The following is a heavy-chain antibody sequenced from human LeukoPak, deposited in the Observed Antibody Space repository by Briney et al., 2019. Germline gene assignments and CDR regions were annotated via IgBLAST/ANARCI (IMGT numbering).Heavy chain of an antibody. D-gene: IGHD3-3*01. V-gene: IGHV4-61*02. J-gene: IGHJ3*02. CDR3: AREFTIFGAFDI. CDR2: IYTSGST. CDR1: GGSISSGSYY. Sequence: PSETLSLTCTVSGGSISSGSYYWRWLRQPAGTGLEWIGRIYTSGSTNYNPSLKSRVTISVDTSKNQFSLKLSSVTAADTAVYYCAREFTIFGAFDIWGQGTMVTVSS.